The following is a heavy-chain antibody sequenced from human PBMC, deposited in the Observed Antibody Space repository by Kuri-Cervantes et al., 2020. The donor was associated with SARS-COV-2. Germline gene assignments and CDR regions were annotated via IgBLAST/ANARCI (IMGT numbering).Heavy chain of an antibody. V-gene: IGHV3-53*01. J-gene: IGHJ5*02. CDR3: ARDEGCSSISCYLGWFDP. CDR1: GFTFGDYA. Sequence: GESLKISCTASGFTFGDYAMSWVRQAPGKGLEWVAVIYSGGSTYYADSVKGRFTISRDNSKNTLYLQMNSLRAEDTAVYYCARDEGCSSISCYLGWFDPWGQGTLVTVSS. CDR2: IYSGGST. D-gene: IGHD2-2*01.